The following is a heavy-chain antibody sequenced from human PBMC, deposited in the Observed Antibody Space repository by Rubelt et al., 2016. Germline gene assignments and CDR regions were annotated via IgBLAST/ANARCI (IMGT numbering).Heavy chain of an antibody. CDR2: MFHSGTT. CDR1: GYSIRSNYY. Sequence: QLQLQESGPGLTKPSETLSLTCSVSGYSIRSNYYWGWLRQPPGKGLEWIGSMFHSGTTYYNPSLKSRVTISVDTSKNQFSLKVSAVTAADTAVYYCADLPGVWGKGTTVTVSS. V-gene: IGHV4-38-2*01. J-gene: IGHJ6*04. CDR3: ADLPGV.